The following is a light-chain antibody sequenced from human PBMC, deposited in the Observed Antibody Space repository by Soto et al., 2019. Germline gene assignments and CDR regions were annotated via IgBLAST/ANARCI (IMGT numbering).Light chain of an antibody. CDR1: SSNIGNNY. V-gene: IGLV1-51*01. Sequence: QSVLTQPPSVSAAPGQNVTISCSGTSSNIGNNYVSWYQHLPGTAPRILIYDNYKRPSGIPDRFSDFKSGTSATLGITGLQTGDEADYYCGTWDTSLRVFYVFGSGTKVTVL. CDR2: DNY. CDR3: GTWDTSLRVFYV. J-gene: IGLJ1*01.